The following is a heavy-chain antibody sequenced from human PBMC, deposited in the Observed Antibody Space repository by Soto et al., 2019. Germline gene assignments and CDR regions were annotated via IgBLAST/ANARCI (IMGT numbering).Heavy chain of an antibody. Sequence: GGSLRLSCAASGFTFSSYAMHWVRQAPGKGLEYVSAISSNGGSTYYANSVKGRFTISRDNSKNTLYLQMGSLRAEDMAVYYCAREGILTGYYAFDIWGQGTMVTVSS. CDR3: AREGILTGYYAFDI. CDR1: GFTFSSYA. CDR2: ISSNGGST. V-gene: IGHV3-64*01. D-gene: IGHD3-9*01. J-gene: IGHJ3*02.